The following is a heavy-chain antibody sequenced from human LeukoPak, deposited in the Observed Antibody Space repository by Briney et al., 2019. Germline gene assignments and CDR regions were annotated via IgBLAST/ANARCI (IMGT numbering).Heavy chain of an antibody. CDR1: GGSISSSSYY. CDR2: IYHSGST. J-gene: IGHJ4*02. CDR3: ARAWAPTLSKGYFDY. D-gene: IGHD3-10*01. V-gene: IGHV4-39*07. Sequence: SETLSLTCSVSGGSISSSSYYWGWIRQPPGKGLEWIGSIYHSGSTYYNPSLKSRVTISIDTSKNQFSLKLSSVTAADTAVYYCARAWAPTLSKGYFDYWGQGTLVTVSS.